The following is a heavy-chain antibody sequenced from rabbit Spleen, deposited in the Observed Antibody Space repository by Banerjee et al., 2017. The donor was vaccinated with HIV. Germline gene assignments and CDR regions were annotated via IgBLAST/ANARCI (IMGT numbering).Heavy chain of an antibody. CDR2: IGSNSGNT. J-gene: IGHJ3*01. CDR3: GRDANGDVRLSRLDL. CDR1: GFSFSSSYH. D-gene: IGHD2-1*01. Sequence: QSLEESGGGLVQPEGSLALTCKASGFSFSSSYHMCWVRQAPGKGLEWIGCIGSNSGNTYYASWAKGRFTISTSTSLNTVTLQLNSLTAADTATYFCGRDANGDVRLSRLDLWGPGTLVTVS. V-gene: IGHV1S40*01.